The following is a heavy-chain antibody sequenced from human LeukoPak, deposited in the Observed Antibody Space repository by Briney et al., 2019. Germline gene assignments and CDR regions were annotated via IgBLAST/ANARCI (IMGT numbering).Heavy chain of an antibody. J-gene: IGHJ6*02. Sequence: ASVKASCKASGYTFTSYAMHWVRQAPGQRLEWMGWINAGNGNTKYSQKFQGRVTITRDTSASTAYMELSSLRSEDTAVYYCARDLYYDSSGYQYYYYYYGMDVWGQGTTVTVSS. CDR3: ARDLYYDSSGYQYYYYYYGMDV. V-gene: IGHV1-3*01. CDR1: GYTFTSYA. D-gene: IGHD3-22*01. CDR2: INAGNGNT.